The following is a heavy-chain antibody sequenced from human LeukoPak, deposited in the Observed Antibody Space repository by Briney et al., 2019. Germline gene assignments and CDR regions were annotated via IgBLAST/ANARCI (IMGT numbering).Heavy chain of an antibody. V-gene: IGHV3-21*01. J-gene: IGHJ4*02. CDR3: ARGGDGYNNVDY. CDR2: ISSSSSYI. D-gene: IGHD5-24*01. CDR1: GFTFSSYS. Sequence: GGSLRLSCAASGFTFSSYSMNWVRQAPGKGLEWVSSISSSSSYIYYADSVKGRFTISRDNAKNTLYLQMNSLRAEDTAVYYCARGGDGYNNVDYWGQGTLVTVSS.